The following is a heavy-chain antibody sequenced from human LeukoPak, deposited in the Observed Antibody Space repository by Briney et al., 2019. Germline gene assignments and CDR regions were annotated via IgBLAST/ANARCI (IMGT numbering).Heavy chain of an antibody. CDR1: GFTFGDYA. Sequence: GGSLRLSCTASGFTFGDYAMSWVRQAPGKGLEWVGFIRSKAYGGTTEYAASVKGRFTISRDDSKSIAYLQLNSLKTEDTAVYYCTRRDSSSWYLVAFDIWGQGTMVTVSS. J-gene: IGHJ3*02. D-gene: IGHD6-13*01. CDR2: IRSKAYGGTT. CDR3: TRRDSSSWYLVAFDI. V-gene: IGHV3-49*04.